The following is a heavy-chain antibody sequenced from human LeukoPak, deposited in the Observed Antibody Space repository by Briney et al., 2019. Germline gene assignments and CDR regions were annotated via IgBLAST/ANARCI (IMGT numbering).Heavy chain of an antibody. Sequence: PGRSLRLSCAASGFTFSSYAIHWVRQAPGKGLEWVAVISYDGRNKNYADSVKGRFTISRDNSKNTLYLQMNSLRAEDTAVYYCAKDMLVTTLDYWGQGTLVTVSS. J-gene: IGHJ4*02. V-gene: IGHV3-30*04. CDR2: ISYDGRNK. CDR3: AKDMLVTTLDY. D-gene: IGHD4-17*01. CDR1: GFTFSSYA.